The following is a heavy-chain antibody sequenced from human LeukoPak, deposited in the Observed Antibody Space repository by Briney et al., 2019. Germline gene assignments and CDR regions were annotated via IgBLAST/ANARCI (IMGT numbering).Heavy chain of an antibody. D-gene: IGHD5-12*01. CDR3: ARTYDPDYYFDY. CDR1: GYSFSTYW. CDR2: IYPGDSDT. Sequence: GESLKISCKASGYSFSTYWTGWVRQMPGKGLEWMGIIYPGDSDTRYSPSFQGQVTISADKSTSTAYLQWSSLKASDTAMYYCARTYDPDYYFDYWGQGTLVTVSS. V-gene: IGHV5-51*01. J-gene: IGHJ4*02.